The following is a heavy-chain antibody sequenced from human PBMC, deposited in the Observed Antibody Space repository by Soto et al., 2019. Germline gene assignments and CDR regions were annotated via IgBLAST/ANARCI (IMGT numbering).Heavy chain of an antibody. J-gene: IGHJ6*02. V-gene: IGHV3-33*01. D-gene: IGHD6-19*01. CDR3: ARDLTRAVAERYGMDV. Sequence: QVQLVESGGGVVQPGRSLRLSCAAAGFTFSSYGMHWVRQAPGKGLEWVAVIWYDGSNKYYADSVKGRFPISRGNSKNTLFLQMNSLIAEDTAVYYCARDLTRAVAERYGMDVWGQGTTVTVSS. CDR2: IWYDGSNK. CDR1: GFTFSSYG.